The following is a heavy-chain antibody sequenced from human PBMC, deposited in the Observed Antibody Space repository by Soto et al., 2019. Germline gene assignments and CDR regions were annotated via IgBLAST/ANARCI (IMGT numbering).Heavy chain of an antibody. D-gene: IGHD3-16*01. J-gene: IGHJ4*02. Sequence: GGSLRLSCAASGFTFDDYSMHWVRQAPGKGLEWVSGISRNSGSIGYAASVKGRFTISRDNARNSLYLQMNSLRTEDTAVYYCARDSDTGDSAHDYWGQGTLVTVSS. V-gene: IGHV3-9*01. CDR1: GFTFDDYS. CDR3: ARDSDTGDSAHDY. CDR2: ISRNSGSI.